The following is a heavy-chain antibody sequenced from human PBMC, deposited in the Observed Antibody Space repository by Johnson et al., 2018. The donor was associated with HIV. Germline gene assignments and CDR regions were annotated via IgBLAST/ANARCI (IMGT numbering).Heavy chain of an antibody. D-gene: IGHD4-23*01. CDR2: ISSSGSTI. CDR1: GFIFSDYY. V-gene: IGHV3-11*04. CDR3: ARALRWPNAFDI. Sequence: QVQVVESGGGLVKPGGSLRLSCAASGFIFSDYYMNWIRQAPGKGLEWVSYISSSGSTIYYADSVKGRFTISRDNAKNSLYLQMSSLRAEDTTIYYCARALRWPNAFDIWGQGTLVTVSS. J-gene: IGHJ3*02.